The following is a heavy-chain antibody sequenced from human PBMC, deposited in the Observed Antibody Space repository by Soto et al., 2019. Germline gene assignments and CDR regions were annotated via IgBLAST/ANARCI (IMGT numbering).Heavy chain of an antibody. CDR3: AKDRSSSWSFDY. J-gene: IGHJ4*02. Sequence: GGSLRLSCAASGFTFSSYGMHWVRQAPGKGLEWVAVISSDGSDKHYADSVKGRFTFSRDNSKNTLYLQMNSLRAEDTAVYYCAKDRSSSWSFDYRGQRTLDTFSS. CDR1: GFTFSSYG. V-gene: IGHV3-30*18. CDR2: ISSDGSDK. D-gene: IGHD6-13*01.